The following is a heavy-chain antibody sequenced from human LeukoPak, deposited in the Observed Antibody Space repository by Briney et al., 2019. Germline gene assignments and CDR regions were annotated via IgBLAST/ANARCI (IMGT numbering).Heavy chain of an antibody. D-gene: IGHD6-19*01. V-gene: IGHV3-53*01. CDR1: GFTVSSNY. CDR3: AKEFSGGWSFDY. Sequence: GGSLRLSCAASGFTVSSNYMSWVRQAPGKGLEWVSVIYSGGGTYYADSVKGRFTISRDNSKNTLYLQMNSLRAEDTAVYYCAKEFSGGWSFDYWGQGALVTVSS. CDR2: IYSGGGT. J-gene: IGHJ4*02.